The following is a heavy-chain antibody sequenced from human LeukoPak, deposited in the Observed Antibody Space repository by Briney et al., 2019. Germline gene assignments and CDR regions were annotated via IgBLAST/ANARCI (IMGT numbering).Heavy chain of an antibody. CDR1: GGTFSSYA. D-gene: IGHD5-24*01. Sequence: SVKVSCKASGGTFSSYAISWVRQAPGQGLEWMGGIIPIFGTANYAQKFQGRVTITTDESTSTAYMELSSLRSEDTAVCYCATSLSTYKYYYFDYWGQGTLVTVSS. CDR2: IIPIFGTA. CDR3: ATSLSTYKYYYFDY. J-gene: IGHJ4*02. V-gene: IGHV1-69*05.